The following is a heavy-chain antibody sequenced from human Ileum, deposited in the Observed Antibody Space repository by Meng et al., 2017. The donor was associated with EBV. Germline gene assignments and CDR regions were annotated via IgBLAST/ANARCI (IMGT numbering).Heavy chain of an antibody. CDR2: LGAHDGDT. CDR1: AYTFMGYG. V-gene: IGHV1-18*01. J-gene: IGHJ4*02. Sequence: QVQPWQSGPEVKKPGAYVKVSCKASAYTFMGYGVSWVRQAPGQGLEWMAWLGAHDGDTSHAPKFQGRVTVSADRPTATAYMELRSLRSDDTAVYYCARGTPGRSYSDYWGQGTLVTVSS. CDR3: ARGTPGRSYSDY. D-gene: IGHD3-10*01.